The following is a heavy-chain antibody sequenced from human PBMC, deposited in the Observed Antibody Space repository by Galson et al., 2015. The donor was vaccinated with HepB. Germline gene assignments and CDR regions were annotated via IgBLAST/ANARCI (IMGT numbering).Heavy chain of an antibody. CDR1: DYTFTTYG. V-gene: IGHV1-18*01. CDR3: ARGASAVRD. CDR2: ISTYTGNT. J-gene: IGHJ4*02. Sequence: SVKVSCKASDYTFTTYGITWVRQAPGQGLEWMGWISTYTGNTNYAQKLQGRVTMTTDTSTSTAYMELRSLRSDDTAVYYCARGASAVRDWGQGTLVTVSS. D-gene: IGHD3-16*01.